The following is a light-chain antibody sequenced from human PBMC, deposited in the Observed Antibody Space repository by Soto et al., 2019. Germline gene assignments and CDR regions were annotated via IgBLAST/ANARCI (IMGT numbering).Light chain of an antibody. CDR3: QKYNKAPWK. Sequence: DIQMTQSPPSLSASVGVRVTITCRASQDIAGFLAWYQQKPGTAPQLLVYGTSTLQSGVPSRFSGSGWGTDFILTISSLQPEDVATYYCQKYNKAPWKFGQGTKV. V-gene: IGKV1-27*01. CDR1: QDIAGF. CDR2: GTS. J-gene: IGKJ1*01.